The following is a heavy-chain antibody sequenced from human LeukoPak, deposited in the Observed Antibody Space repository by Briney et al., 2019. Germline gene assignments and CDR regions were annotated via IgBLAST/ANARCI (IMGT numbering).Heavy chain of an antibody. D-gene: IGHD3-16*02. CDR2: ISPSGGST. CDR3: ARDNSVGDIAWWFDP. J-gene: IGHJ5*02. Sequence: ASVKVSCKAFGYTFTSNYMHWVRQAPGQGPEWMGVISPSGGSTTYAQKFQGGVTMTRDMSTTTDYMELSSLRSEDTAVYYCARDNSVGDIAWWFDPWGQGTLVTVSS. V-gene: IGHV1-46*01. CDR1: GYTFTSNY.